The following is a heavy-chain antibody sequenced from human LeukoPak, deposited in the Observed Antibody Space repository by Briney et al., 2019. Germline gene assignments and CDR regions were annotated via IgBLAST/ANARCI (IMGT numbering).Heavy chain of an antibody. D-gene: IGHD3-22*01. J-gene: IGHJ4*02. Sequence: PGGSLRLSCAASGFTFSIYWMSWVRQAPGKGLEWVANIKQDGSEKYYVDSVKGRFTVSRDNAKNSLYLQMNSLRAEDTAVYYCARAYMYYSDSSGYNYWGQGTLVTVSS. CDR3: ARAYMYYSDSSGYNY. CDR1: GFTFSIYW. V-gene: IGHV3-7*01. CDR2: IKQDGSEK.